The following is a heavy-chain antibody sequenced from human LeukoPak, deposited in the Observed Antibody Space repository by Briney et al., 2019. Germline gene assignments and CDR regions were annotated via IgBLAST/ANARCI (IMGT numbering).Heavy chain of an antibody. V-gene: IGHV1-8*01. CDR3: ARGYGKRFGELLLCY. CDR2: MNPNSGNT. Sequence: ASVKVSCKASGYTFTSYDINWVRQAPGQGLEWMGWMNPNSGNTGYAQKFQGRVTMTRNTSISTAYMELSSLRSEDTAVYYCARGYGKRFGELLLCYWGQGTLVTVSS. CDR1: GYTFTSYD. D-gene: IGHD3-10*01. J-gene: IGHJ4*02.